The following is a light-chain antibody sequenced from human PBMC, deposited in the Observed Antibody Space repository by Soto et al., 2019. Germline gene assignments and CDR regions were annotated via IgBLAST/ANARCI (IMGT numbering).Light chain of an antibody. Sequence: AIQLTQSPSSLSASVGDRVTITCRASQGISSGLAWYQQKPGKAPNLLIYDASSWESGVPSRFSGSGSGTDFTLTISSLQPEDFAVYYCQQYSSYPHSFGGGTKVEIK. J-gene: IGKJ4*01. CDR1: QGISSG. CDR2: DAS. V-gene: IGKV1-13*02. CDR3: QQYSSYPHS.